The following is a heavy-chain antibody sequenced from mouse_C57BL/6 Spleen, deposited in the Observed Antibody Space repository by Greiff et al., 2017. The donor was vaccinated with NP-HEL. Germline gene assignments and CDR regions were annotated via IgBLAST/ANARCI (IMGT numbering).Heavy chain of an antibody. CDR3: ADGYYFDY. CDR2: IYPGDGDT. Sequence: VKLMESGPELVKPGASVKISCKASGYAFSSSWMNWVKQRPGKGLEWIGRIYPGDGDTNYNGKFKGKATLTADKSSSTAYMQLSSLTSEDSAVYFCADGYYFDYWGQGTTLTVSS. V-gene: IGHV1-82*01. CDR1: GYAFSSSW. J-gene: IGHJ2*01. D-gene: IGHD2-3*01.